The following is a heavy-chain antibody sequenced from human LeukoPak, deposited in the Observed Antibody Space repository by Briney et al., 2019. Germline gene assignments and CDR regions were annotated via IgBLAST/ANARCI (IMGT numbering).Heavy chain of an antibody. V-gene: IGHV3-30-3*01. D-gene: IGHD7-27*01. J-gene: IGHJ4*02. Sequence: PGGSLRLSCAASGFTFSSYAMHWVRQAPGKGLEWVAVISYDGSNKYYADSVKGRFTISRDNSKNTLYLQMNSLRAEDTAVYYCARVTRAKTAWLELDYWGQGTLVTVSS. CDR2: ISYDGSNK. CDR1: GFTFSSYA. CDR3: ARVTRAKTAWLELDY.